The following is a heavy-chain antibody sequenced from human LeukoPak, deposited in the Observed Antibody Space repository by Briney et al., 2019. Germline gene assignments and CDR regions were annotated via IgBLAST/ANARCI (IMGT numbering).Heavy chain of an antibody. D-gene: IGHD2-15*01. Sequence: ASVKVSCKAFGYTFTSYGISWVRQAPGQGLEWMGWISAYNGNTNYAQKLQGRVTMTTDTSTSTAYMELRSLRSDDTAVYYCAREMSQIGYCSGGSCYDYFDYWGQGTLVTVSS. V-gene: IGHV1-18*01. J-gene: IGHJ4*02. CDR2: ISAYNGNT. CDR1: GYTFTSYG. CDR3: AREMSQIGYCSGGSCYDYFDY.